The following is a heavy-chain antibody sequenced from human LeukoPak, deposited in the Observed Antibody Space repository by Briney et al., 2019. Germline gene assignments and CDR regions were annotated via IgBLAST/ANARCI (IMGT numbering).Heavy chain of an antibody. CDR3: ARTTARYYHGMDV. CDR1: GFSFSDYW. J-gene: IGHJ6*02. D-gene: IGHD1-1*01. CDR2: INIDGSST. Sequence: PGGSLRLSCAASGFSFSDYWMNWVRQAPGKGLVWVSRINIDGSSTSYADSVKGRFTISRDNAKNSLYLQMNSLRAEDTAVYYCARTTARYYHGMDVWGQGTTVTVSS. V-gene: IGHV3-74*01.